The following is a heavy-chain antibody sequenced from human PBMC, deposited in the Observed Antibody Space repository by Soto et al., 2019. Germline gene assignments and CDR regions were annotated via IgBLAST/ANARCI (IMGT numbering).Heavy chain of an antibody. D-gene: IGHD2-21*01. CDR3: AEDGIRDL. Sequence: ERGLEWVSAISAGDGGSTYYADSVKGRFTISRDNSENTLYLQMNSLTDEVTFFFFQAEDGIRDL. CDR2: ISAGDGGST. J-gene: IGHJ2*01. V-gene: IGHV3-23*01.